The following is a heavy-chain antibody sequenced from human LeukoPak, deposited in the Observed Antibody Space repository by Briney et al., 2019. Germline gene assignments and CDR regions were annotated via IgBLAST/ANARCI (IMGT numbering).Heavy chain of an antibody. J-gene: IGHJ2*01. CDR2: LNPSDGST. Sequence: ASVKVSCKASGYTFTSYYMQWVRQAPGQGLEWVGVLNPSDGSTNYAQKFQGRVTLTRDTSTSIVYMELSSLRFDDTAMYYCARHPGKEPVAANWYFDRWGVAPWLLSPQ. D-gene: IGHD6-25*01. CDR3: ARHPGKEPVAANWYFDR. V-gene: IGHV1-46*01. CDR1: GYTFTSYY.